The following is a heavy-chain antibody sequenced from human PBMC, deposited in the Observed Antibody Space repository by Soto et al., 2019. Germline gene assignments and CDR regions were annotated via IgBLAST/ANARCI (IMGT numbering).Heavy chain of an antibody. Sequence: QGQLGESGGGLAKPGGSLRLSCAASGFTFNDYYMSWFRQAPGKGLEWVSYISSSGTTIYYADSVKGRFTISRDNARNSLFLQMSRLRAEDTAVYYCAKGYVWGSYRPSMDVWGHGTTVIVSS. J-gene: IGHJ6*02. D-gene: IGHD3-16*02. CDR1: GFTFNDYY. V-gene: IGHV3-11*01. CDR3: AKGYVWGSYRPSMDV. CDR2: ISSSGTTI.